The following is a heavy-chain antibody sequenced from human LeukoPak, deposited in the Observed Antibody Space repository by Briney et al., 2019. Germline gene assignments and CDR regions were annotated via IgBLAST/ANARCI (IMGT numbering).Heavy chain of an antibody. V-gene: IGHV1-69*06. CDR2: IIPFFPTT. CDR3: ARDGRWGVDYGVTPPVYYYYYMDV. D-gene: IGHD4-17*01. J-gene: IGHJ6*03. Sequence: SVKVSCKASGYTFTNYGISWVRQAPGQGLEWMGGIIPFFPTTNYAQKFQGRVTITADKSTSTAYMELSSLRSEDMAVYYCARDGRWGVDYGVTPPVYYYYYMDVWGKGTTVTVSS. CDR1: GYTFTNYG.